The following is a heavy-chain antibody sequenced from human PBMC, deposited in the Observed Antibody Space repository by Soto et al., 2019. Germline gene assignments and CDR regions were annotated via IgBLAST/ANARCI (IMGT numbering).Heavy chain of an antibody. J-gene: IGHJ1*01. CDR3: AKDEAGIAVSSPPKH. V-gene: IGHV3-23*01. D-gene: IGHD6-19*01. CDR1: GFTFSSYS. Sequence: HPGGSLRLSCAASGFTFSSYSMNWVRQAPGKGLEWVSAISSSSGSTYYADSVKGRFTISRDNSKNTLYPQMNSLRAEDTAVYYCAKDEAGIAVSSPPKHWGQGTLVTVS. CDR2: ISSSSGST.